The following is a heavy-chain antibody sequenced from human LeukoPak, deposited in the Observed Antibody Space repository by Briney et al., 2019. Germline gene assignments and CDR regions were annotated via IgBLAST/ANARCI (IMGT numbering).Heavy chain of an antibody. D-gene: IGHD2-2*02. J-gene: IGHJ3*02. CDR3: VRDTCSATTSSCYTRNGFDI. CDR1: GFIFSSYS. V-gene: IGHV3-21*01. CDR2: ITGSSTYI. Sequence: GGSLRLSCEASGFIFSSYSLDWVRQSPGKGLEWVSSITGSSTYIYYADSVKGRFTISRDNAKNSVFLQMNSLRAEDTAVYYCVRDTCSATTSSCYTRNGFDIWGRGTMVTVSS.